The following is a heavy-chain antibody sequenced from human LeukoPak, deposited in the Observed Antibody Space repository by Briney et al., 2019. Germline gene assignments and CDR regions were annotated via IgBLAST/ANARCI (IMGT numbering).Heavy chain of an antibody. CDR3: ARDKKYYDFWSGLRFYGMDV. CDR2: TSSGLNVK. J-gene: IGHJ6*02. D-gene: IGHD3-3*01. CDR1: GFTFRNYV. V-gene: IGHV3-30-3*01. Sequence: GGSLRLSCAASGFTFRNYVIHWVRQAPGKGLEWVAVTSSGLNVKLYADSVKGRFTISRDNAKNSLYLQMNSLRAEDTAVYYCARDKKYYDFWSGLRFYGMDVWGQGTTVTVSS.